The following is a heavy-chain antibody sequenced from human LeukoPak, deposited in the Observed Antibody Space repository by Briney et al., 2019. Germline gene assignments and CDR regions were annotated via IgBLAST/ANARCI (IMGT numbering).Heavy chain of an antibody. J-gene: IGHJ5*02. V-gene: IGHV4-34*01. CDR3: AVSGTSSSEYNWFDP. Sequence: PSETLSLTCAVYGGSFSGYYWSWIRQPPGKGLEWIGEINHSGSTNYNPSLKSRVTISVDTSKNQFSLKLSSVTAADTAVYYCAVSGTSSSEYNWFDPWGQGTLVTVSS. CDR2: INHSGST. D-gene: IGHD1-26*01. CDR1: GGSFSGYY.